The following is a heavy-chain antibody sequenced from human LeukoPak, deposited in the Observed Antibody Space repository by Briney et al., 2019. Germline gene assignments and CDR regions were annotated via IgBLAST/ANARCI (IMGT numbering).Heavy chain of an antibody. J-gene: IGHJ6*03. CDR1: GGSFSGYY. Sequence: SETLSLTCAVYGGSFSGYYWSWIRQPPGKGLEWIGEINHSGSTNYNPSLKSRVTISVDTSKSQFSLKLSSVTAADTAVYYCARTHGRRLLLYYYYYMDVWGKGTTVTISS. V-gene: IGHV4-34*01. D-gene: IGHD3-22*01. CDR3: ARTHGRRLLLYYYYYMDV. CDR2: INHSGST.